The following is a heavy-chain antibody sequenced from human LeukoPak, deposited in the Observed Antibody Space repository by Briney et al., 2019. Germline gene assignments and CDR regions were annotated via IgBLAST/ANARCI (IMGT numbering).Heavy chain of an antibody. J-gene: IGHJ1*01. CDR3: TRHSPSYYYDSSGYYRIAEYFQH. Sequence: GGSLTLSCAASGFTFSGSAMHWVRQASGKGLEWVGRIRSKANSYATAYAASVKGRFTISRDDSKNTAYLQMNSLKTEDTAVYYCTRHSPSYYYDSSGYYRIAEYFQHWGQGTLVTVSS. V-gene: IGHV3-73*01. D-gene: IGHD3-22*01. CDR2: IRSKANSYAT. CDR1: GFTFSGSA.